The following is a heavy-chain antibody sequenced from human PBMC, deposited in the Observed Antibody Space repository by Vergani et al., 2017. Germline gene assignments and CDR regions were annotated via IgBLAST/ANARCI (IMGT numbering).Heavy chain of an antibody. J-gene: IGHJ3*02. CDR3: ARDTPYYDFWSGYWNAFDI. Sequence: EVQLVESGGGLVKPGGSLRLSCAASGFTFSSYSMNGVRQAPGKGLEWVSSISSSSSYIYYADSVKGRFTISRDNAKNSLYLQMNSLRAEDTAVYYCARDTPYYDFWSGYWNAFDIWGQGTMVTVSS. V-gene: IGHV3-21*01. D-gene: IGHD3-3*01. CDR1: GFTFSSYS. CDR2: ISSSSSYI.